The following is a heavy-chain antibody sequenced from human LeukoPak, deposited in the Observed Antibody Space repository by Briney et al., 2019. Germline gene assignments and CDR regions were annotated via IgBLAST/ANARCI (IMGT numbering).Heavy chain of an antibody. V-gene: IGHV3-21*01. Sequence: GGSLRLSCAASGFTFSSYSMNWVRQAPGEGLDWVSSISSDSRYILYADSLKGRFTISRDNAKNSLYLQMNSLRAEDTALYYCARGPNGAFDIWGQGTMVTVSS. CDR1: GFTFSSYS. CDR2: ISSDSRYI. D-gene: IGHD4/OR15-4a*01. CDR3: ARGPNGAFDI. J-gene: IGHJ3*02.